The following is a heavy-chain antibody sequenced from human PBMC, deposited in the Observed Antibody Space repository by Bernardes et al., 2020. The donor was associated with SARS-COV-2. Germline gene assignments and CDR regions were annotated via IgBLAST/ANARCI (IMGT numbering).Heavy chain of an antibody. CDR1: GFTFTKYD. V-gene: IGHV3-23*01. CDR2: ISGSGNTT. CDR3: AKDDDRPLFGAPGFDS. D-gene: IGHD3-3*01. Sequence: GGSLRLSCAASGFTFTKYDKSWVRQAPGKGLEWVSGISGSGNTTYYADSVKGRFTISRDNSKNTLFLQMDSLRAEDTAVYYCAKDDDRPLFGAPGFDSWGQGTLVTVSS. J-gene: IGHJ4*02.